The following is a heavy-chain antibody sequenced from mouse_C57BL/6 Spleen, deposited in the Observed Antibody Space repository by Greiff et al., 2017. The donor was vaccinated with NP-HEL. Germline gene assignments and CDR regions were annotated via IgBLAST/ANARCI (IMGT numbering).Heavy chain of an antibody. D-gene: IGHD1-1*01. Sequence: QVQLKQSGPELVKPGASVKISCKASGYAFSSSWMNWVKQRPGKGLEWIGRIYPGDGDTNYNGKFKGKATLTADKSSSTAYMQLSSLTSEDSAVYFCARSSVITTVLDPYAMDSWCQGTSVTVSS. CDR3: ARSSVITTVLDPYAMDS. CDR1: GYAFSSSW. CDR2: IYPGDGDT. V-gene: IGHV1-82*01. J-gene: IGHJ4*01.